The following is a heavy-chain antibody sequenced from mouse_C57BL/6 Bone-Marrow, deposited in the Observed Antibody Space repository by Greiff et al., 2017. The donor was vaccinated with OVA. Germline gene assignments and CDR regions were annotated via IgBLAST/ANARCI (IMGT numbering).Heavy chain of an antibody. Sequence: VQLQQPGAELVKPGASVKMSCKASGYTFTSYWITWVKQRPGQGLEWIGDIYPGSGSTNYNEKFKSKATLTVDTSSSTAYMQLSSLTSEDSAVYYCAKEGPYDSNPWYFDVWGTGTTVTVSS. V-gene: IGHV1-55*01. D-gene: IGHD2-5*01. CDR3: AKEGPYDSNPWYFDV. CDR1: GYTFTSYW. CDR2: IYPGSGST. J-gene: IGHJ1*03.